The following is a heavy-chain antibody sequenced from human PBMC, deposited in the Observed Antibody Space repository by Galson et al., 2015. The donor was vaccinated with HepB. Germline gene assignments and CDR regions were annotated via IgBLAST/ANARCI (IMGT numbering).Heavy chain of an antibody. Sequence: SLRLSCAASGFTFSSYSMNWVRQAPGKGLEWVSSISSSSSYIYYADSVKGRFTISRDNAKNSLYLQMNSLRAEDTAVYYCATLQTDYYYGMDVWGQGTTVTVSS. J-gene: IGHJ6*02. V-gene: IGHV3-21*01. CDR3: ATLQTDYYYGMDV. CDR2: ISSSSSYI. CDR1: GFTFSSYS. D-gene: IGHD4-11*01.